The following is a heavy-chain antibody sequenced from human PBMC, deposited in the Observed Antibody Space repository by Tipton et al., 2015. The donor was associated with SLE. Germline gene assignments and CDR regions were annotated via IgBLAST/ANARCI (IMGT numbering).Heavy chain of an antibody. Sequence: LRLSCAVYGGSFSGYYWSWIRQPPGKGLEWIGEINHSGSTNYNPSLKSRVGISVDTSKNQFSLKLSSVTTADTAVYYCARKSLVEDLWGQGTLVTVSS. V-gene: IGHV4-34*01. J-gene: IGHJ4*02. CDR1: GGSFSGYY. CDR3: ARKSLVEDL. CDR2: INHSGST. D-gene: IGHD6-6*01.